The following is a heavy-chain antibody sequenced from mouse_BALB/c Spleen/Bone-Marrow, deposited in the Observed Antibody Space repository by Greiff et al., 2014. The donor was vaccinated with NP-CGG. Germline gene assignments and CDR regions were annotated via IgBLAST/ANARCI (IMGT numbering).Heavy chain of an antibody. Sequence: VQLQQSGPGLVAPSQSLSITCTVSGFSLTSYGVHWVRQPPGKVLEWLGVIWAGGSTNYNSALMSRLSISKDNSKSQVFLKMNSLQTDDTAMYYCARGSYYEGAMDYWVKEPQSPSPQ. D-gene: IGHD1-1*01. CDR2: IWAGGST. CDR3: ARGSYYEGAMDY. CDR1: GFSLTSYG. J-gene: IGHJ4*01. V-gene: IGHV2-9*02.